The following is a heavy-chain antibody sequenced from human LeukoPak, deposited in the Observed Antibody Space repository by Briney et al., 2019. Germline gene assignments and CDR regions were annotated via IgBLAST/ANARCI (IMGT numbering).Heavy chain of an antibody. CDR2: INSDGSST. CDR3: AKDLGYYYGSGSYYTPGY. J-gene: IGHJ4*02. Sequence: GGSLRLPCAASGFTFSSYWMHWVRQAPGKGLVWVSRINSDGSSTSYADSVKGRFTISRDNSKNTLYLQMNSLRAEDTAVYYCAKDLGYYYGSGSYYTPGYWGQGTLVTVSS. CDR1: GFTFSSYW. D-gene: IGHD3-10*01. V-gene: IGHV3-74*01.